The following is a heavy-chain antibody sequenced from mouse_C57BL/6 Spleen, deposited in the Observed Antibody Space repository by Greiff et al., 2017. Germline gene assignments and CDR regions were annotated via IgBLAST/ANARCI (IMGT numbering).Heavy chain of an antibody. V-gene: IGHV1-82*01. CDR2: IYPGDGDT. CDR1: GYAFSSSW. CDR3: ARRGYGSSYEYFDY. D-gene: IGHD1-1*01. J-gene: IGHJ2*01. Sequence: VKLQESGPELVKPGASVKISCKASGYAFSSSWMNWVKQRPGKGLEWIGRIYPGDGDTNYNGKFKGKATLTAGKSSSTAYMQLSSLTSEDSAVYFCARRGYGSSYEYFDYWGQGTTLTVSS.